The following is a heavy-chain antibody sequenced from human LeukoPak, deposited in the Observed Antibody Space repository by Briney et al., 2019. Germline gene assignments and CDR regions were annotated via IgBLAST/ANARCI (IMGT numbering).Heavy chain of an antibody. Sequence: GASVKVSCKASGYTFTSYGISWVRQTPGQGLEWMGWISAYNGNTNYAQKLQGRVTMTTDTSTSTAYMELRSLRSDDTAVYYCARDFSSGWPKGYFQHWGQGTLVTVSS. D-gene: IGHD6-19*01. J-gene: IGHJ1*01. CDR3: ARDFSSGWPKGYFQH. V-gene: IGHV1-18*01. CDR1: GYTFTSYG. CDR2: ISAYNGNT.